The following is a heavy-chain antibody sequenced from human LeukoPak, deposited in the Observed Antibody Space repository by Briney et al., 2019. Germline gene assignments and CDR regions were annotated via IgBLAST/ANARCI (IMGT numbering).Heavy chain of an antibody. CDR1: GGSISSYY. CDR3: ARGGLVLAATDAFDI. V-gene: IGHV4-59*01. Sequence: SETLSLTRTVSGGSISSYYWSWIRQPPGKGLEWIGYIYYSGSTNYNPSLKSRVTISVDTSKNQFSLKLSSVTAADTAVYYCARGGLVLAATDAFDIWGQGTMVTVSS. CDR2: IYYSGST. D-gene: IGHD2-2*01. J-gene: IGHJ3*02.